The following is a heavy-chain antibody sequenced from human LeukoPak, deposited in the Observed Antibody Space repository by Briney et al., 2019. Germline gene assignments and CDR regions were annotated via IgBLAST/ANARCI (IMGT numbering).Heavy chain of an antibody. CDR3: ERVVSRVASLEY. D-gene: IGHD2-15*01. V-gene: IGHV4-59*01. CDR1: GVSISSYY. CDR2: IYYSGST. Sequence: SETLSLTCTVSGVSISSYYWSWIRQPPGKGLEWIGYIYYSGSTIYNPSLKSRVTISVDTSKNHFYLKLSSVNAAETVVYYCERVVSRVASLEYWGQGTLVTVSS. J-gene: IGHJ4*02.